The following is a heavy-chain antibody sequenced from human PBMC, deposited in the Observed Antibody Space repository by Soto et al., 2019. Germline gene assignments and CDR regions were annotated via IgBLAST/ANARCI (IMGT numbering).Heavy chain of an antibody. Sequence: QVQLVQSGAEVKKPGASVKVSCKASGYTFTRYAIHWVRQGPGQRLEWVGWINTAKDNTKYSQKFQRRVTITRDTSASIDYMELSSLRSEDTAVDYCARGRSWSYSDYWGQGTLVTVSS. J-gene: IGHJ4*02. D-gene: IGHD6-13*01. V-gene: IGHV1-3*04. CDR3: ARGRSWSYSDY. CDR1: GYTFTRYA. CDR2: INTAKDNT.